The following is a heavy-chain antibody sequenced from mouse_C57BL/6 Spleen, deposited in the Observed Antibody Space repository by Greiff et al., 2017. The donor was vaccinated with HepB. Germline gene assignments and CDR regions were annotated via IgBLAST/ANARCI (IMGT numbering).Heavy chain of an antibody. V-gene: IGHV3-6*01. CDR1: GYSITSGYY. J-gene: IGHJ2*01. CDR2: ISYDGSN. Sequence: EVKLMESGPGLVKPSQSLSLTCSVTGYSITSGYYWNWIRQFPGNKLEWMGYISYDGSNNYNPSLKNRISITRDTSKNQFFLKLNSVTTEDTATYYCAREEGGFDYWGQGTTLTVSS. CDR3: AREEGGFDY.